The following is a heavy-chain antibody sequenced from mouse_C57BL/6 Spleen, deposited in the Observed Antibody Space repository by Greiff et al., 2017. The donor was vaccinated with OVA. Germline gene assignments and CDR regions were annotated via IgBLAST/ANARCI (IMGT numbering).Heavy chain of an antibody. J-gene: IGHJ2*01. CDR3: ARRPYGSSSYVDY. D-gene: IGHD1-1*01. Sequence: QVQLKQSGAELAKPGASVKLSCKASGYTFTSYWMHWVKQRPGLGLEWIGYINPSSGYTKYNQKFKDKATLTADKSSSTAYMQLSSLTYEDSAVDYCARRPYGSSSYVDYGGQGTTRTVSS. CDR2: INPSSGYT. CDR1: GYTFTSYW. V-gene: IGHV1-7*01.